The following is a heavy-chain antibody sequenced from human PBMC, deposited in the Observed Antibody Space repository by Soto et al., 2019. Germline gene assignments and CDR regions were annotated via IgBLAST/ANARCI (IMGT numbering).Heavy chain of an antibody. V-gene: IGHV1-3*01. J-gene: IGHJ4*02. D-gene: IGHD5-18*01. CDR2: INAGNGNT. CDR3: ARSPGYSYGDY. CDR1: GYTFTSYA. Sequence: ASVKVSCKASGYTFTSYAMHWVRQAPGQRLEWMGWINAGNGNTKYSRKFQGRVTITRDTSASTAYMELSSLRSEDTAVYYCARSPGYSYGDYWGQGTLVTVSS.